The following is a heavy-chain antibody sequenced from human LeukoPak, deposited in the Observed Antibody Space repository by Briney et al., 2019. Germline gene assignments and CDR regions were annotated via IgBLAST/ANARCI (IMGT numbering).Heavy chain of an antibody. CDR1: GFTFSAYS. CDR3: ARDQAYSFDY. D-gene: IGHD4-11*01. Sequence: GGSLRLSCAASGFTFSAYSMNWVRQAPEKGLEWVSYIGSSSSPIYYADSVKGRFTISRDNARNSLYLQMDSLRAEDTAVYYCARDQAYSFDYWGQGTLVTVSS. J-gene: IGHJ4*02. V-gene: IGHV3-48*01. CDR2: IGSSSSPI.